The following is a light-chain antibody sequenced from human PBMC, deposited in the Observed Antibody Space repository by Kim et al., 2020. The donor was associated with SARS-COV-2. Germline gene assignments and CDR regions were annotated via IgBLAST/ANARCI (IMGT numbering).Light chain of an antibody. J-gene: IGKJ1*01. CDR3: QQYYSYPRT. Sequence: ASTGDRVTITCRASQDIRNYLAWYQQKPRKAPKLLIYAASSLQSGVPSRFSGSGSGTDFTLTISSLQSEDFATYYCQQYYSYPRTFGQGTKVDIK. CDR1: QDIRNY. CDR2: AAS. V-gene: IGKV1-8*01.